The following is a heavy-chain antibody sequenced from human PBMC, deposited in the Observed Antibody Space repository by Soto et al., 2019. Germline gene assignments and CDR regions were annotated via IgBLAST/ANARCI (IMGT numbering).Heavy chain of an antibody. J-gene: IGHJ4*02. D-gene: IGHD3-22*01. CDR3: AGGDYYDSSGYYRPFDY. Sequence: LSLTCTVSGGSISSYYWSWIRQPPGKGLEWIGYIYYSGSTNYNPSLKSRVTISVDTSKNQFSLKLSSVTAADTAVYYCAGGDYYDSSGYYRPFDYWGQGTLVTVSS. V-gene: IGHV4-59*01. CDR2: IYYSGST. CDR1: GGSISSYY.